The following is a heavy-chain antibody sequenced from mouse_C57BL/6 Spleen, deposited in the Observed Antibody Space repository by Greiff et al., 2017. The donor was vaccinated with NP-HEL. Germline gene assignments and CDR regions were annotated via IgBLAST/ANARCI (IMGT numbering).Heavy chain of an antibody. J-gene: IGHJ2*01. CDR2: ISSGSSTI. D-gene: IGHD2-3*01. CDR1: GFTFSDYG. V-gene: IGHV5-17*01. CDR3: AIDDGYPDY. Sequence: EVKVVESGGGLVKPGGSLKLSCAASGFTFSDYGMHWVRQAPEKGLEWVAYISSGSSTIYYADTVKGRFTISRDNAKNTLFLQVTSLRSEDTAMYYCAIDDGYPDYWGQGTTPTVSS.